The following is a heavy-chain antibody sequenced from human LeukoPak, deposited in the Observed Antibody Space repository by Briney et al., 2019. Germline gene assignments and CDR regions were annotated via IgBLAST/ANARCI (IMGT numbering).Heavy chain of an antibody. CDR1: GLGLRSCS. CDR3: ARADRGYFDY. V-gene: IGHV3-48*04. Sequence: LRPSWEERGLGLRSCSMNSVCQDKRKGLEWVSYISSSSSTIYYADSVKGRFTISRDNAKNSLYLQMNSLRAEDTAVYYCARADRGYFDYWGQGTLVTVSS. CDR2: ISSSSSTI. J-gene: IGHJ4*02.